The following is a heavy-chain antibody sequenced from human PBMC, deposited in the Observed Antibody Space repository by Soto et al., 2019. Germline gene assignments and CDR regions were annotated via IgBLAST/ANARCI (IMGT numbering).Heavy chain of an antibody. CDR1: GFTFTNYW. Sequence: GGSLRLSCATSGFTFTNYWMSWVRQAPGKGLEWVANIKQDGSEKYYVDSVKGRFTISRDNAKNSLDLQLNSLRAEDTAVYYCAYGGYFFNYWGQGTLVTVSS. D-gene: IGHD3-16*01. J-gene: IGHJ4*02. V-gene: IGHV3-7*01. CDR3: AYGGYFFNY. CDR2: IKQDGSEK.